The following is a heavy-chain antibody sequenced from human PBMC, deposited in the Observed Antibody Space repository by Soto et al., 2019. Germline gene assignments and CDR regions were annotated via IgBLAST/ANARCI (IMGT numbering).Heavy chain of an antibody. CDR3: ARLDFQVNRTERSRPLPFDY. CDR1: GGSISSSSYY. D-gene: IGHD1-1*01. V-gene: IGHV4-39*01. Sequence: PSETLSLTCTVSGGSISSSSYYWGWIRQPPGKGLEWIGSIYYSGSTYYNPSLKSRVTISVDTSKNQFSLKLSSVTAADTAVYYCARLDFQVNRTERSRPLPFDYWGQGTLVTVSS. J-gene: IGHJ4*02. CDR2: IYYSGST.